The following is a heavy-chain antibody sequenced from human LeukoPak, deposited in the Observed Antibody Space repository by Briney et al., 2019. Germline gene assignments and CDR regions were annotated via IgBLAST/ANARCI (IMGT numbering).Heavy chain of an antibody. J-gene: IGHJ3*02. V-gene: IGHV4-4*07. D-gene: IGHD3-22*01. CDR2: IYTSGST. CDR3: ARGGTVYDYYDSSGYLAFDI. CDR1: GGSISSYY. Sequence: SETLSLTCTVSGGSISSYYWSWIRQPAGKGLEWIGRIYTSGSTNYNPSLKSRVAMSVDTSKNQFSLKLSSVTAADTAVYYCARGGTVYDYYDSSGYLAFDIWGQGTMVTVSS.